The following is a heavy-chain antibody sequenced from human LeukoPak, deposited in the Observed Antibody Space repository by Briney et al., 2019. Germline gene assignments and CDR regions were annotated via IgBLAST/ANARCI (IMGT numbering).Heavy chain of an antibody. V-gene: IGHV4-59*01. CDR2: IYYSGST. Sequence: SETLSLTCTVSGGSISSYYWSWIRQPPGKGLEWIGYIYYSGSTNYNPSLKSRVTISVDTSKNQFSLKLSSVTAADTAVYYCARLVSTETTVFDYWGQGTLVTVSS. J-gene: IGHJ4*02. CDR3: ARLVSTETTVFDY. CDR1: GGSISSYY. D-gene: IGHD4-17*01.